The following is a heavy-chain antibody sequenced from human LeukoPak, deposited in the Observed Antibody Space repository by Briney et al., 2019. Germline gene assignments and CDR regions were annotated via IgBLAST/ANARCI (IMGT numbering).Heavy chain of an antibody. CDR1: GGSISSYY. J-gene: IGHJ4*02. CDR2: IYYSGST. CDR3: ARNHYYDSSGLGD. D-gene: IGHD3-22*01. V-gene: IGHV4-59*01. Sequence: PSETLSLTCTVSGGSISSYYWSWIRQPPGKGLEWIGYIYYSGSTNYNPSLKSRVTISVDTPKNQFSLKLSSVTAADTAVYYCARNHYYDSSGLGDWGQGTLVTVSS.